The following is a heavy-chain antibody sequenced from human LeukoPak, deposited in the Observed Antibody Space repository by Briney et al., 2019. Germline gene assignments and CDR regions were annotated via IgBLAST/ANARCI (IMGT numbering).Heavy chain of an antibody. V-gene: IGHV3-23*01. CDR2: ISGSGGST. CDR3: GRRAYSSGWYYFDY. J-gene: IGHJ4*02. CDR1: GFTFSSSA. Sequence: GGSLRLSCAASGFTFSSSAMSWVRQAPGKGLEWVSAISGSGGSTFYADPVKGRFTISRDNSKNTLYLQMNSLRAEDTAVYYCGRRAYSSGWYYFDYWGQGTLVTVSS. D-gene: IGHD6-19*01.